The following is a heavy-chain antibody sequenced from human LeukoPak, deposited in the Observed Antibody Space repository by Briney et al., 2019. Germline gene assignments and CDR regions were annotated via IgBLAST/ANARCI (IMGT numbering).Heavy chain of an antibody. CDR1: GFTFGRHD. V-gene: IGHV3-13*01. CDR3: VRAAGGCTNSSCPRDYYYYMDV. CDR2: IGAGGDT. Sequence: GGSLRLSCAASGFTFGRHDMHWVRQGTGKGPEWVSAIGAGGDTHYLASVEGRFTISRENAKQYLYLQMNSLTVGDTAVYYCVRAAGGCTNSSCPRDYYYYMDVWGQGTTVTVSS. J-gene: IGHJ6*03. D-gene: IGHD2-8*01.